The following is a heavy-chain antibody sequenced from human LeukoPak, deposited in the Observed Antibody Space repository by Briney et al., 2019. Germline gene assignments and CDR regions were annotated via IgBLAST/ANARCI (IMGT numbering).Heavy chain of an antibody. V-gene: IGHV4-34*01. J-gene: IGHJ4*02. CDR1: GGSFSGYY. CDR3: ARGGRLGYCSSTSCYIYDY. CDR2: INHSGST. Sequence: SETLSLTCAVYGGSFSGYYWSWIRQPPGKGLEWIGEINHSGSTNYNPSLKSRVTISVDTSKNQFSLKLSSVTAADTAVYYCARGGRLGYCSSTSCYIYDYWGQGTLVTVSS. D-gene: IGHD2-2*02.